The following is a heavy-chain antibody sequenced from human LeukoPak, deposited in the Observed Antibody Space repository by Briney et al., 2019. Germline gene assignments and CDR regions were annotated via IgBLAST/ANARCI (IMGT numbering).Heavy chain of an antibody. CDR1: GGPISSYY. J-gene: IGHJ4*02. V-gene: IGHV4-59*08. CDR2: IYYSGST. D-gene: IGHD6-19*01. CDR3: ARRDSSGWYYFDY. Sequence: SETLSLTCTVSGGPISSYYWSWIRQPPGKGLEWIGYIYYSGSTNYNPSLKSRVTISVDTSKNQFSLKLSSVTAADTAVYYCARRDSSGWYYFDYWGQGTLVTVSS.